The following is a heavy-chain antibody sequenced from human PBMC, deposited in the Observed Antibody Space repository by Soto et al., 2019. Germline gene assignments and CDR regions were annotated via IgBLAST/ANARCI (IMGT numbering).Heavy chain of an antibody. Sequence: QVQVVQSGDEVKKPGASVKVSCKASGYTFTNYGFSWVRQAPGQGLEWMGWISGYNGNTKYAEKFQGRGTMTTDTPTTTAHMELRSLRSDDTAVYYCARECQAPYYYSVMDVWGQGTPVTVSS. CDR1: GYTFTNYG. CDR3: ARECQAPYYYSVMDV. CDR2: ISGYNGNT. J-gene: IGHJ6*02. V-gene: IGHV1-18*01.